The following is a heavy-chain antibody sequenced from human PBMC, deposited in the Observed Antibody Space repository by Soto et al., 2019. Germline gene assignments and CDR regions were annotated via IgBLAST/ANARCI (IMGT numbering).Heavy chain of an antibody. J-gene: IGHJ6*02. Sequence: GGSLRLSCAASGFTFSSYGMHWVRQAPGKGLEWVAVIWYDGSNKYYADSVKGRFTISRDNSKNTLYLQMNSLRAEDTAVYYCARDDFKVVAATYYYYGMDVWGQGTTVTVSS. CDR2: IWYDGSNK. CDR1: GFTFSSYG. D-gene: IGHD2-15*01. CDR3: ARDDFKVVAATYYYYGMDV. V-gene: IGHV3-33*01.